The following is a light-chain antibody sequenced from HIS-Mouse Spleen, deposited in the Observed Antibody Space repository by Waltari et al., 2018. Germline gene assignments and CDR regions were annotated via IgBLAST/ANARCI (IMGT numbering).Light chain of an antibody. J-gene: IGLJ2*01. CDR3: NSRDSSGNHVV. V-gene: IGLV3-19*01. CDR1: SLRSYY. Sequence: SSELTQDPAVSVALGQTVRIPCQGNSLRSYYASRYQHKPGQAPVLFIYGKNNRPSGIPDRFTGSSSGNTASLTITGAQAEDEADYYCNSRDSSGNHVVFGGGTKLTVL. CDR2: GKN.